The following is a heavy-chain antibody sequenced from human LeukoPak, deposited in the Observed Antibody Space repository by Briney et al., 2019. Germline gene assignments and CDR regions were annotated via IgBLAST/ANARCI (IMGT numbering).Heavy chain of an antibody. CDR2: ISNDANNK. V-gene: IGHV3-30*04. Sequence: VXXAPXXGLEWVXVISNDANNKHYADSVKGRFTISRDNSKNTLYLQMNSLRPEDTAVYYCARGAGASGGRDYYSDCWGQGILVAVSS. D-gene: IGHD6-13*01. J-gene: IGHJ4*02. CDR3: ARGAGASGGRDYYSDC.